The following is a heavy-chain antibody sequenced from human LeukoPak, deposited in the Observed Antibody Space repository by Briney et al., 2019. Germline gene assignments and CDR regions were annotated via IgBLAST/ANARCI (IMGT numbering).Heavy chain of an antibody. CDR1: GFTFTSSA. J-gene: IGHJ6*02. Sequence: GASVKVSCKDSGFTFTSSAVQWVRQARGQRLEWIGWIVVGSGTTNYAQKFQERVTITRDMSTSTAYMELSSLRSEDTAVYYCAAYNWNDGMDVWGQGTTVTVSS. CDR3: AAYNWNDGMDV. V-gene: IGHV1-58*01. D-gene: IGHD1-20*01. CDR2: IVVGSGTT.